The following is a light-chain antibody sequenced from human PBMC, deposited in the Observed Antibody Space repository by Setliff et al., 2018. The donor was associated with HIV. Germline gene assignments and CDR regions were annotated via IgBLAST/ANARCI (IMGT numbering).Light chain of an antibody. J-gene: IGLJ1*01. V-gene: IGLV2-14*03. CDR1: ASDVGGYNY. CDR2: DVT. CDR3: SSYTASSTLYV. Sequence: QSALAQPASVSGSPGQSITISCTGSASDVGGYNYVSWYQQQLGKAPKLIIYDVTHRPSGVSHRFSASKSGNTASLTISGLQAEDEADYFCSSYTASSTLYVFGTGTKVTVL.